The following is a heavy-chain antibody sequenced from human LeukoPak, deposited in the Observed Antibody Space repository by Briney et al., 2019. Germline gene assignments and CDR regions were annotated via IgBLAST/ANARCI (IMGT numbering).Heavy chain of an antibody. J-gene: IGHJ4*02. Sequence: SETLSLTCTVSGGSISSYYWSWIRQPPGKGLEWIGYIYYSGSTNYNPSLKSRVTISVDKSKNQFSLKLSSVTAADTAVYYCARDSRSYYDSSGYYGTFDYWGQGTLVTVSS. D-gene: IGHD3-22*01. CDR2: IYYSGST. V-gene: IGHV4-59*01. CDR1: GGSISSYY. CDR3: ARDSRSYYDSSGYYGTFDY.